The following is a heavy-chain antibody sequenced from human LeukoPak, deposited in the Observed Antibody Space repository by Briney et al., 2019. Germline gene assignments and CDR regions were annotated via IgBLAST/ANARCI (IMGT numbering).Heavy chain of an antibody. V-gene: IGHV1-69*13. J-gene: IGHJ4*02. CDR3: ARDKIAAAGYYYFDY. Sequence: GASVKVSCKASGGTFSSYAISWVRQAPGQGLEWMGGIIPIFGTANYAQKFQGRVTITADESTSTAYTELSSLRSEDTAVYYCARDKIAAAGYYYFDYWGQGTLVTVSS. D-gene: IGHD6-13*01. CDR1: GGTFSSYA. CDR2: IIPIFGTA.